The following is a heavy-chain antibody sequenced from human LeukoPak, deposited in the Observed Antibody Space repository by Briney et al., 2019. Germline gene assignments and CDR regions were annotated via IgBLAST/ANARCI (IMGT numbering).Heavy chain of an antibody. V-gene: IGHV3-7*01. CDR2: IKRDGSKT. Sequence: GGSLRLSCAASGFTFSRYWMTWVRQAPGKGLEWVASIKRDGSKTYYLESVKGRFSISRDNAKNSLFLEVNSLRAEDTALYFDVWGQGTMIIVSA. CDR1: GFTFSRYW. CDR3: V. J-gene: IGHJ3*01.